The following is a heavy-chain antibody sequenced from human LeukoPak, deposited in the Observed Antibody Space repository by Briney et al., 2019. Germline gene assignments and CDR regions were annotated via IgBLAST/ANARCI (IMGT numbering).Heavy chain of an antibody. J-gene: IGHJ4*02. CDR1: GFTFSSYA. CDR3: ARDSCPSGSCYDNRGYFDY. D-gene: IGHD2-15*01. V-gene: IGHV4-38-2*01. CDR2: IYHSGST. Sequence: PGGSLRLSCAASGFTFSSYAMSWVRQAPGKGLEWIGSIYHSGSTYYNPSLKSRVTISVDTSKNQFSLKLSSVTAADTAVYYCARDSCPSGSCYDNRGYFDYWGQGTLVTVSS.